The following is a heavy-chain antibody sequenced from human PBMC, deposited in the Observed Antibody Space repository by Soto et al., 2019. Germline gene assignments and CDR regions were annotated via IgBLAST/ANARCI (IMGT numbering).Heavy chain of an antibody. CDR2: IYYRSKWYN. D-gene: IGHD7-27*01. V-gene: IGHV6-1*01. Sequence: QVQLQQSGPGLVKPSQTLSLTCAISGDSVSSNNVGWYWIRQSPSRGLECLGRIYYRSKWYNDYAESVKSRININPDTSKNQFSLHLDSVTPDDTAAYYCARSRELGRGFHYWGQGTLVTVSS. J-gene: IGHJ4*02. CDR1: GDSVSSNNVG. CDR3: ARSRELGRGFHY.